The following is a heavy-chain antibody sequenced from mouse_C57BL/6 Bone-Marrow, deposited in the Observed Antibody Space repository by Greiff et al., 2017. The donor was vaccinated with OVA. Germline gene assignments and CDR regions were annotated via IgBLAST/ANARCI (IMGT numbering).Heavy chain of an antibody. D-gene: IGHD2-4*01. CDR1: GFTFSDYY. V-gene: IGHV5-12*01. CDR2: ISNGGGST. CDR3: ARQRDYDWFAY. J-gene: IGHJ3*01. Sequence: DVKLVESGGGLVQPGGSLKLSCAASGFTFSDYYMYWVRQTPEKRLEWVAYISNGGGSTYYPDTVKGRFTISRDNAKNTLYLQMSRLKSEDTAMYYCARQRDYDWFAYWGQGTLVTVSA.